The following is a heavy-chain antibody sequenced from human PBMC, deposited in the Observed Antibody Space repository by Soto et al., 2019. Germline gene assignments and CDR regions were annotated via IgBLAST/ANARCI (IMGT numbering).Heavy chain of an antibody. V-gene: IGHV3-33*01. J-gene: IGHJ6*02. CDR3: ARDSPDELYYYGMDV. CDR2: IWYDGSNK. D-gene: IGHD1-7*01. Sequence: GGSLRLSCAASGFTFSSYGMHWVRQAPGKGLEWVADIWYDGSNKYYADSVKGRFTISRDNSKNTLYLQMNSLRAEDTAVYYWARDSPDELYYYGMDVWGQGTPVTVSS. CDR1: GFTFSSYG.